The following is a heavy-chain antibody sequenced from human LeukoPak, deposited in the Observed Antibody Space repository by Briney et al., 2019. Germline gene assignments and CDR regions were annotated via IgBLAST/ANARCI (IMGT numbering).Heavy chain of an antibody. Sequence: GGSLRLSCAASGFTFSSYAMHWVRQAPGKGLEWVANIKQDGSEKYYVDSVKGRFTISRDNAKNSLYLQMNSLRAEDTAVYYCAREGAKRWFDPWGQGTLVTVSS. J-gene: IGHJ5*02. CDR3: AREGAKRWFDP. V-gene: IGHV3-7*01. CDR2: IKQDGSEK. CDR1: GFTFSSYA.